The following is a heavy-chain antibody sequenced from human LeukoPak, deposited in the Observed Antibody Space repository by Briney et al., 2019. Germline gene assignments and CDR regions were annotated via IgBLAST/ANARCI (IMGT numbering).Heavy chain of an antibody. Sequence: SETLSLTCIVSGGSITSFYWSWIRQPAGKGLEWVGRIYTSGRTDYNPSLKSRVTISVDTSKNQFSLKLSSVTAADTAVYYCARVGTSSGLLRDWFDPWGQGTLVTVSS. CDR1: GGSITSFY. CDR2: IYTSGRT. CDR3: ARVGTSSGLLRDWFDP. J-gene: IGHJ5*02. V-gene: IGHV4-4*07. D-gene: IGHD4-23*01.